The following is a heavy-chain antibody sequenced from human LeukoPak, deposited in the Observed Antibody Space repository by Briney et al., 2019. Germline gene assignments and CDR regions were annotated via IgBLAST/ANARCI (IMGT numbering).Heavy chain of an antibody. V-gene: IGHV3-23*01. CDR2: ISGSGGST. J-gene: IGHJ4*02. Sequence: GGSLRLSCAASGFTFSSYAMSWVRQAPGKGLEWVSAISGSGGSTYYADSVKGRFTISRDNSKNTLYLQMNSLRADDTAVYYCAKDLMPHGPPNPDCGGDCYGTSFDYWGQGTLVTVSS. CDR3: AKDLMPHGPPNPDCGGDCYGTSFDY. D-gene: IGHD2-21*02. CDR1: GFTFSSYA.